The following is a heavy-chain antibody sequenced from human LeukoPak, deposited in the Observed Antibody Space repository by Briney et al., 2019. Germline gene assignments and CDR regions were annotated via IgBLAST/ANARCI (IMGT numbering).Heavy chain of an antibody. V-gene: IGHV4-34*01. J-gene: IGHJ5*02. CDR1: GGSFSGYY. D-gene: IGHD3-10*01. Sequence: SETLSLTCAVYGGSFSGYYWSWIRQPPGKGLEWIGEINHSGSPNYNPSLKSRVTISVDTSKNQFSLKLSSVTAADTAVYYCARGSDGSGNSYRNWFDPWGQGTLVTVSS. CDR3: ARGSDGSGNSYRNWFDP. CDR2: INHSGSP.